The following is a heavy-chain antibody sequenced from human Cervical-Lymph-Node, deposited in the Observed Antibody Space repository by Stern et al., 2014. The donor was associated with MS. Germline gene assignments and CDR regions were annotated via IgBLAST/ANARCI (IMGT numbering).Heavy chain of an antibody. J-gene: IGHJ4*02. CDR3: TTGEEGGSDWGDY. CDR2: IKSKTDGGTT. CDR1: GFTFSNAW. V-gene: IGHV3-15*01. Sequence: EVQLVESGGGLVKPGGSLRLSCAASGFTFSNAWMSWVRQAPGKGLEWVGRIKSKTDGGTTDYAAPVKGRFTISRDDSKNTLYLQMNSLKAEDTAVYYCTTGEEGGSDWGDYWGQGTLVTVSS. D-gene: IGHD5-12*01.